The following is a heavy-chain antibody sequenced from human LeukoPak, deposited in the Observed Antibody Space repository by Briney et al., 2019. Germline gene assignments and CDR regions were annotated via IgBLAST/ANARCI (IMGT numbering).Heavy chain of an antibody. D-gene: IGHD6-19*01. CDR1: GFTFSDYY. V-gene: IGHV3-23*01. J-gene: IGHJ4*02. Sequence: GGSLRLSCAASGFTFSDYYMSWIRQAPGKGLEWVSAISGSGGSTYYADSVKGRFTISRDNSKNTLYLQMNSLRAEDTAVYYLAKVIGSGWYSSASSYFDSWGQGTLVTVSS. CDR3: AKVIGSGWYSSASSYFDS. CDR2: ISGSGGST.